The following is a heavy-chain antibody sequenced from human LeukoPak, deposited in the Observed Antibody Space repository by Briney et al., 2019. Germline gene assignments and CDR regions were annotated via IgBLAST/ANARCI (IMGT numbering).Heavy chain of an antibody. V-gene: IGHV1-18*01. CDR3: ARVESSDRSSYFDY. J-gene: IGHJ4*02. Sequence: ASVKVSCKTSGYTFTNYGISWVRQAPGQGLEWMGWISPYNGNTIYAQKLQGRVTMTTDTSTSTAYMELRSLRSDDTAVYYCARVESSDRSSYFDYWGQGTLVTVSS. CDR2: ISPYNGNT. D-gene: IGHD5-24*01. CDR1: GYTFTNYG.